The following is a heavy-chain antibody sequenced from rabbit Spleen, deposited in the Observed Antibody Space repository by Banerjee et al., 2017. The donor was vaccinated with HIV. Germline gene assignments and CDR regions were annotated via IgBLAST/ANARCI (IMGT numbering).Heavy chain of an antibody. D-gene: IGHD4-1*01. CDR3: ARDLDGVIGWNFGW. V-gene: IGHV1S45*01. Sequence: QQQLEESGGGLVKPGGTLTLTCKASGIDFSRYYDMCWFRQAPGKGLECIACIYGGSSASTYYANWAKGRFTFSKTSSTTVTLQMTSLTAADTATYFCARDLDGVIGWNFGWWGPGTLVTVS. CDR2: IYGGSSAST. CDR1: GIDFSRYYD. J-gene: IGHJ4*01.